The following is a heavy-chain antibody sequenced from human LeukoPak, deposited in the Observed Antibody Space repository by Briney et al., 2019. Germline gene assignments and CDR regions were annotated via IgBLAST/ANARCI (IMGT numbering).Heavy chain of an antibody. D-gene: IGHD1-26*01. CDR3: ATEKDLLLDS. CDR2: FDPGDDET. Sequence: ASVKVSCKVSGYSLSELSTHWVRQARGQGLEWMGGFDPGDDETIYAQKFQGRVTMTEDTSTDTAYLELRSLRSEDTAVYFCATEKDLLLDSWGQGTPVTVSS. J-gene: IGHJ5*01. CDR1: GYSLSELS. V-gene: IGHV1-24*01.